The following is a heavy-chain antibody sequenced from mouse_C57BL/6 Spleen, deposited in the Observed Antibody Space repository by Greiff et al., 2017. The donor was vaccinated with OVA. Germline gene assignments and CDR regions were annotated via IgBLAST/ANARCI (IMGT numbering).Heavy chain of an antibody. CDR2: ISRGSSTI. CDR1: GFTFSDYG. Sequence: EVKLVESGGGLVKPGGSLKLSCAASGFTFSDYGMHWVRQAPEQGLEWVAYISRGSSTIYYADTVKGRFTIARDNAKNTRFLQMTSLRSEGTARYNCARRGTGGYCDYWGQDTTLTVSS. J-gene: IGHJ2*01. D-gene: IGHD3-3*01. CDR3: ARRGTGGYCDY. V-gene: IGHV5-17*01.